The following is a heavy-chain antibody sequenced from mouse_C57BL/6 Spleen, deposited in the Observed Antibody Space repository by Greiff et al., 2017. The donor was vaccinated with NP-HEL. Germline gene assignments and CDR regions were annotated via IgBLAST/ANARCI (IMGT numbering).Heavy chain of an antibody. V-gene: IGHV5-4*01. CDR1: GFTFSSYA. CDR2: ISDGGSYT. D-gene: IGHD2-4*01. CDR3: EREGYDYDTPFYYFDY. Sequence: EVHLVESGGGLVKPGGSLKLSCAASGFTFSSYAMSWVRQTPEKRLEWVATISDGGSYTYYPDNVKGRFTISRDNAKNNLYLQMSHLKSEDTAMYYCEREGYDYDTPFYYFDYWGQGTTLTVSS. J-gene: IGHJ2*01.